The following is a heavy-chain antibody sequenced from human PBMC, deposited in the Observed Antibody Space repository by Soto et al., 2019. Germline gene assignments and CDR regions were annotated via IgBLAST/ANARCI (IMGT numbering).Heavy chain of an antibody. J-gene: IGHJ4*01. CDR1: GGSIISGY. CDR3: AGLRGYARSQIDY. CDR2: ISLSGNT. D-gene: IGHD5-12*01. Sequence: PSETLSLTCTVSGGSIISGYWSLIRQPPGKGLEWIGYISLSGNTNYNPSVKSRVTLSVETHKNNFSMRLSSGTTAETAVYYCAGLRGYARSQIDYWGQGTLVTVSS. V-gene: IGHV4-59*01.